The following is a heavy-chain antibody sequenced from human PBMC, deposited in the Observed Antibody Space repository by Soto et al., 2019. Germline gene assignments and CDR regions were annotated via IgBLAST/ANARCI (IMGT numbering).Heavy chain of an antibody. Sequence: QVHLAESGGGVVQPGRSLRLSCIASGFTFSTYSIHWVRQAPGRGLEWLAVISFDGKVKYYADSVKGRFTVSRDNFKDPVFLVMNSRRTEDTSIYHCAKAFSGDTWFFDLWGRGTLVTVSP. CDR3: AKAFSGDTWFFDL. D-gene: IGHD3-10*01. V-gene: IGHV3-30*18. CDR1: GFTFSTYS. CDR2: ISFDGKVK. J-gene: IGHJ2*01.